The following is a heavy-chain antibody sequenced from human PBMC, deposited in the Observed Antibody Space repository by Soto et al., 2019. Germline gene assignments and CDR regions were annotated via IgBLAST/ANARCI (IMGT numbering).Heavy chain of an antibody. V-gene: IGHV1-69*01. D-gene: IGHD6-19*01. CDR1: GGTLNIFF. CDR2: IIPLFRRP. CDR3: VSDFGSVAGPFAP. Sequence: SVTVSCTTSGGTLNIFFGSWVRQAPGQGLGWVGGIIPLFRRPSRAEKFQDRVIISADASTSSAYLELFDLTSDDTAVYYCVSDFGSVAGPFAPWGQGTLVTVSS. J-gene: IGHJ5*02.